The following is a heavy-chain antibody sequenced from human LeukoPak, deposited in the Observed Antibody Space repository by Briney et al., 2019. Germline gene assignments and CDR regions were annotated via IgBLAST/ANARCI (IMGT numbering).Heavy chain of an antibody. CDR2: ISAYNGNT. CDR1: GYTFTGYY. D-gene: IGHD6-13*01. J-gene: IGHJ6*04. CDR3: AREGYSSSWYGSDGMDV. Sequence: ASVKVSCKASGYTFTGYYMHWVRQAPGQGLEWMGWISAYNGNTNYAQKLQGRVTMTTDTSTSTAYMELRSLRSDDTAVYYCAREGYSSSWYGSDGMDVWGKGTTVTVSS. V-gene: IGHV1-18*04.